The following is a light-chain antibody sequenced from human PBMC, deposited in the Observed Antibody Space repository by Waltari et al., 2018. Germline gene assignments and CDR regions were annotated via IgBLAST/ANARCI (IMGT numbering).Light chain of an antibody. CDR3: SSYAGSNNLV. CDR1: SSDVGGYNY. V-gene: IGLV2-8*01. J-gene: IGLJ2*01. CDR2: EVS. Sequence: QSALPPPPSASVSPGQSVTITCPGTSSDVGGYNYFTWYQQHPGKAPKLMIYEVSQRPSGVPVRFSGSRSGNTASLTVSGLQAEDEADYYCSSYAGSNNLVFGGGTKLTVL.